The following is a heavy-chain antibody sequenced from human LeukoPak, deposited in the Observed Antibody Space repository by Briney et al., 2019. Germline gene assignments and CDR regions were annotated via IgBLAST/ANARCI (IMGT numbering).Heavy chain of an antibody. J-gene: IGHJ6*02. CDR2: ISGSGGST. CDR3: ASCYMYYYGMDV. D-gene: IGHD2-15*01. CDR1: GFTFSSYA. V-gene: IGHV3-23*01. Sequence: GGSLRLSCAASGFTFSSYAMSWVRQAPGKGLEWVSAISGSGGSTYYADSVKGRFTISRDNSKNTLYLQMNSLRAEDTAVYYCASCYMYYYGMDVWGQGTTVTVSS.